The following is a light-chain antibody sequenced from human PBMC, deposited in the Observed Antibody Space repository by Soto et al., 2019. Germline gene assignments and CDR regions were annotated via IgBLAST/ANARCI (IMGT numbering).Light chain of an antibody. J-gene: IGLJ2*01. CDR3: TTWDDSLSAVV. CDR2: SNN. Sequence: QSVLTQPPSVSGTPGQTVTISCSGSSSNIGSNTVEWYQHLPGAAPKLVIYSNNQRPSGVPDRFSGSKSGTSASLAISGLQSEVEADYYCTTWDDSLSAVVFGGGTQLTVL. V-gene: IGLV1-44*01. CDR1: SSNIGSNT.